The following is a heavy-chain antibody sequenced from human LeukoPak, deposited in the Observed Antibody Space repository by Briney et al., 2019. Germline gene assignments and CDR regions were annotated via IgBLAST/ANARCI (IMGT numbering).Heavy chain of an antibody. Sequence: PGGSLRLSCAASGFTFSNYGMNWVRQAPGKGLEWVSFTDTSGNYIYYGDSVKGRFTISRDNAKNLVFLQMNGLRAEDTAVYYCARGRSITLLRGVAMSDGFDIWGQGARVAVSS. V-gene: IGHV3-21*01. D-gene: IGHD3-10*01. J-gene: IGHJ3*02. CDR3: ARGRSITLLRGVAMSDGFDI. CDR1: GFTFSNYG. CDR2: TDTSGNYI.